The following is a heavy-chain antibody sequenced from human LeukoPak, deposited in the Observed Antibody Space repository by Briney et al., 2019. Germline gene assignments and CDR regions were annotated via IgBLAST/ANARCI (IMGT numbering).Heavy chain of an antibody. J-gene: IGHJ4*02. CDR3: ARHLIGYCSGGSCHYFDY. V-gene: IGHV4-59*08. CDR1: GGSISSYY. Sequence: SETLSLTCTVSGGSISSYYWSWIRQPPRKGLEWIGYIYYSGSTNYNPSLKSRVTISVDTSKNQFSLKLSSVTAADTAVYYCARHLIGYCSGGSCHYFDYWGQGTLVTVSS. CDR2: IYYSGST. D-gene: IGHD2-15*01.